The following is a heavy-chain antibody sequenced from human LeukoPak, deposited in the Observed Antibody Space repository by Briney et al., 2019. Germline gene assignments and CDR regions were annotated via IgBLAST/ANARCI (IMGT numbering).Heavy chain of an antibody. CDR3: ARDRDSDFSYYYDVDV. Sequence: ASVKVSCKASGYTFTSYYMHWVRQAPAQGLEWMGIINPSGGSTSYAQKFQGRVTMTRDTSTSTVYMELSSLRSEDTAVYYCARDRDSDFSYYYDVDVWGKGTTVTVSS. CDR2: INPSGGST. V-gene: IGHV1-46*01. CDR1: GYTFTSYY. J-gene: IGHJ6*03. D-gene: IGHD3-3*01.